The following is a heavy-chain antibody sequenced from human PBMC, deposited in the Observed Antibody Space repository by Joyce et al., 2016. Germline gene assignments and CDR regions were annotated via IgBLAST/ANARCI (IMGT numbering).Heavy chain of an antibody. J-gene: IGHJ6*03. V-gene: IGHV5-51*01. CDR3: ARHLLNRGPSRGFYYYMDV. D-gene: IGHD3-10*01. Sequence: EVHLVQSGAEVRKPGESLKISCKASGYTFSNYWIGRVRQMPGKGLEWMWLIYPGASDTRYNPSFQGQVSISADKSISTAYLQWSSLKASDTAMYYCARHLLNRGPSRGFYYYMDVWGKGTTVIVSS. CDR2: IYPGASDT. CDR1: GYTFSNYW.